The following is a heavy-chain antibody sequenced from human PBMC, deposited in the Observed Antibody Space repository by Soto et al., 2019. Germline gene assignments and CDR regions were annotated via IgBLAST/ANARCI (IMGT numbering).Heavy chain of an antibody. J-gene: IGHJ6*02. D-gene: IGHD3-3*01. CDR2: ISGSGGST. CDR1: GFTFSSYA. V-gene: IGHV3-23*01. CDR3: AKEIEYYDFWSGWLPDGMDV. Sequence: PGGSLRLSCAASGFTFSSYAMSWVRQAPGKGLEWVSAISGSGGSTYYADSVKGRFTISRDNSKNTLYLQMNSLRAEDTAVYYCAKEIEYYDFWSGWLPDGMDVWGQGTTVTVSS.